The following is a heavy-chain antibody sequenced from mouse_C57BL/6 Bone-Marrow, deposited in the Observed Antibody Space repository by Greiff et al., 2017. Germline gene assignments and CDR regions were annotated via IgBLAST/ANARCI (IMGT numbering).Heavy chain of an antibody. Sequence: VQLQQPGAELARPGASVKLSCKASGYTFTSYGISWVKQRTGQGLEWIGEIYPRSGNTYYNEKFKGKATLTADKSSSTAYMELRSLTSDDSAFFFCAREDYDYDYWFSYWGQGTLVTVSA. CDR3: AREDYDYDYWFSY. D-gene: IGHD2-4*01. CDR1: GYTFTSYG. CDR2: IYPRSGNT. J-gene: IGHJ3*01. V-gene: IGHV1-81*01.